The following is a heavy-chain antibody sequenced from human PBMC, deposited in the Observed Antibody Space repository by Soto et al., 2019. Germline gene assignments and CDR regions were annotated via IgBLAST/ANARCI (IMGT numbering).Heavy chain of an antibody. CDR2: IYYSGST. CDR3: ARPIVGADAFDI. J-gene: IGHJ3*02. V-gene: IGHV4-39*07. D-gene: IGHD1-26*01. CDR1: GGSISSSSYY. Sequence: SETLSLTCTVSGGSISSSSYYWGWIRQPPGKGLEWIGSIYYSGSTYYNPSLKSRVTISVDTAKNHFSLKLSSVTAAATAVYYCARPIVGADAFDIWGQGTMVTVSS.